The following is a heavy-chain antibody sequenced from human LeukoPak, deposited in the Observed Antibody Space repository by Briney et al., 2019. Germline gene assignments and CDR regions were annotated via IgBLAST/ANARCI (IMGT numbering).Heavy chain of an antibody. D-gene: IGHD3-16*01. CDR1: GFSLSTGGVG. J-gene: IGHJ4*02. CDR3: VHKYAYQASFNY. Sequence: SGPTLVKPPQTLTLTCTFSGFSLSTGGVGVGWIRQPPGKALEWLALIYWNDDKRYSPSLKSRFTITKDTSKNQVVLTMTNMDPGHTATFYCVHKYAYQASFNYWAQATLATAPS. CDR2: IYWNDDK. V-gene: IGHV2-5*01.